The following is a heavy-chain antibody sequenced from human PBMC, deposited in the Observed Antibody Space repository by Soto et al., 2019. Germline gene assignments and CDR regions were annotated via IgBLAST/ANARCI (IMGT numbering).Heavy chain of an antibody. CDR1: GGPISSYY. Sequence: SETLSLTCTVSGGPISSYYWSWIRQPPGKGLEWIGYIYYSGTTHYNPSLKSRVTISVDTSKNQFSLKLSSVTAADTAVYPCARVSRWESSLKPWGQGTLVT. V-gene: IGHV4-59*01. J-gene: IGHJ5*02. CDR2: IYYSGTT. CDR3: ARVSRWESSLKP. D-gene: IGHD6-13*01.